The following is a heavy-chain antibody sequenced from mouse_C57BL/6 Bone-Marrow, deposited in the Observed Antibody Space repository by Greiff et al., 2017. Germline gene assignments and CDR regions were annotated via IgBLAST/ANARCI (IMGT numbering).Heavy chain of an antibody. Sequence: EVTLVESGGGLVQPGGSMKLSCVASGFTFSNYWMNWVRQSPEKGLEWVAQIRLKSDNYATHYAESVKGRFTISRDDSKSSVYLQMNNLRAEDTGIYYCTELGDGYQSSFDYWGQGTTLTVSS. J-gene: IGHJ2*01. CDR1: GFTFSNYW. D-gene: IGHD2-3*01. CDR2: IRLKSDNYAT. V-gene: IGHV6-3*01. CDR3: TELGDGYQSSFDY.